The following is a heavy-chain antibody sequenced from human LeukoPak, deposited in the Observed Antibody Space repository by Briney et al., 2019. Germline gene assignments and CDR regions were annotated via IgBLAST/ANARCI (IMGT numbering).Heavy chain of an antibody. D-gene: IGHD1-26*01. CDR3: ARDLRGFSVGAFDI. J-gene: IGHJ3*02. Sequence: SQTLSLTCTVSGGSISSGGYYWSWIRQHPGKGLEWIGEIYHSGSTNYNPSLKSRVTISVDKSKNQFSLKLSSVTAADTAVYYCARDLRGFSVGAFDIWGQGTMVTVSS. CDR2: IYHSGST. V-gene: IGHV4-31*03. CDR1: GGSISSGGYY.